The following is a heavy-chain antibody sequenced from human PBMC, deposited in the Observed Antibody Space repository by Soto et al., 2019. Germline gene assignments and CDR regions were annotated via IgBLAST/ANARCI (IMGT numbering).Heavy chain of an antibody. CDR3: AKDNGSGGDCLRVCDASDI. J-gene: IGHJ3*02. CDR2: ISYDGSNT. CDR1: GFTFSSYG. V-gene: IGHV3-30*18. D-gene: IGHD2-21*01. Sequence: QVQLVESGGGVVQPGRSLRLSCAASGFTFSSYGMHWVRQAPGKGLEWVAVISYDGSNTDYADSVKGRLTISRDNSKNTLYLQRNSLRGEETAVYSCAKDNGSGGDCLRVCDASDIWGQGTMVTVSS.